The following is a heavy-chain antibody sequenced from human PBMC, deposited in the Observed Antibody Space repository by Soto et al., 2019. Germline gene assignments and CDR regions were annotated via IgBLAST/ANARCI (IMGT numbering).Heavy chain of an antibody. V-gene: IGHV3-23*01. D-gene: IGHD6-19*01. J-gene: IGHJ4*02. CDR1: GFTFSSYA. Sequence: EVQLLESGGGLVQPGGSLRLSCAASGFTFSSYAMSWVRQAPGKGLEWVSVISGSGGSTYYADSVKGRFTISRDNSKNTLYPKMNSLRAEDTAVYYCAKRGAGHYFDYWGQGTLVTVSS. CDR3: AKRGAGHYFDY. CDR2: ISGSGGST.